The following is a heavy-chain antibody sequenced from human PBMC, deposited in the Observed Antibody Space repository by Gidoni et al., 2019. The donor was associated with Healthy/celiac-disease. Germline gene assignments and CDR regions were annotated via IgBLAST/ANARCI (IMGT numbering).Heavy chain of an antibody. CDR3: ARDLYYYDSSGDAFDI. V-gene: IGHV3-48*01. CDR1: GFTFSRYS. J-gene: IGHJ3*02. CDR2: ISSSSSTI. Sequence: EVQLVESGGGLLQPGGSLRLSCAASGFTFSRYSMNWVRPAPGKGLEWVSYISSSSSTIYYADSVKGRFTISRDNAKNSLYLQMNSLRAEDTAVYYCARDLYYYDSSGDAFDIWGQGTMVTVSS. D-gene: IGHD3-22*01.